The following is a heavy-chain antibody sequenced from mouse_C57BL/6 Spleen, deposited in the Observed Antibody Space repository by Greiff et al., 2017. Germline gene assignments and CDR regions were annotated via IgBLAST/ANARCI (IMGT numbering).Heavy chain of an antibody. J-gene: IGHJ3*01. CDR3: ARESYDYDRGAWFAY. D-gene: IGHD2-4*01. V-gene: IGHV1-64*01. CDR2: IHPNSGST. CDR1: GYTFTSYW. Sequence: QVQLQQPGAELVKPGASVKLSCKASGYTFTSYWMHWVKQRPGQGLEWIGMIHPNSGSTNYNEKFKSKATLTVDKSSSTAYMQLSSLTSEDSAVYYCARESYDYDRGAWFAYWGQGTLVTVSA.